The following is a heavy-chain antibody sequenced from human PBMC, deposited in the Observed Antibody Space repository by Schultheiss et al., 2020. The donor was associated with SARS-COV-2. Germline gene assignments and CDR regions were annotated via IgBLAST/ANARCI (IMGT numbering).Heavy chain of an antibody. CDR1: GGSVSSGSYY. CDR2: VNHSGST. CDR3: ARVRRGGNWFDP. Sequence: SQTLSLTCTVSGGSVSSGSYYWSWIRQPPGKGLVWIGEVNHSGSTNYNPSLKSRVTISLDTSKNQFSLKLSSVTAADTAVYYCARVRRGGNWFDPWGQGTLVTVSS. J-gene: IGHJ5*02. V-gene: IGHV4-61*01. D-gene: IGHD3-16*01.